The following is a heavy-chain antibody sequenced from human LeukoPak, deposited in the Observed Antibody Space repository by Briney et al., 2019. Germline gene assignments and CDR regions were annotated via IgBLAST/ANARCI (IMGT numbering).Heavy chain of an antibody. V-gene: IGHV3-30-3*01. CDR1: GFTVSNNY. Sequence: GGSLRLSCAASGFTVSNNYMSWVRQAPGKGLEWVAVISYDGSNKYYADSVKGRFTISRDNSKNTLYLQMNSLRAEDTAVYYCARVGSALRYFDWSFDYWGQGTLVTVSS. CDR3: ARVGSALRYFDWSFDY. D-gene: IGHD3-9*01. CDR2: ISYDGSNK. J-gene: IGHJ4*02.